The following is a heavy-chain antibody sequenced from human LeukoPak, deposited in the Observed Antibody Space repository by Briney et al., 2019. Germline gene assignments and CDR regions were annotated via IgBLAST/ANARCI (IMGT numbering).Heavy chain of an antibody. J-gene: IGHJ6*03. CDR3: ARDILVGSYSYYYMDV. Sequence: GESLKISCADSGFTFSSYAMHWVRQAPGKGLEWVAVVSYDGTNKYYADSVKGRFTISRDNSKNTLYLQMNSLRAEDTAVYYCARDILVGSYSYYYMDVWGKGTTVTVSS. CDR2: VSYDGTNK. D-gene: IGHD1-26*01. CDR1: GFTFSSYA. V-gene: IGHV3-30*04.